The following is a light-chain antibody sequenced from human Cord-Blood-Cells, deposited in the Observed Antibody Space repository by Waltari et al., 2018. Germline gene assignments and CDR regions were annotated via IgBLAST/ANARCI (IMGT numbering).Light chain of an antibody. V-gene: IGKV1-33*01. J-gene: IGKJ3*01. Sequence: DIQMTQSPSYLSASVGDRVTITCQASQDISNYLNWYQQKPGKAPKLLIYDASNLETGVPSRFSGSGSGTDFTFTISSLQPEDIARYYCQQYDNLPFTFGPGTKVDIK. CDR3: QQYDNLPFT. CDR1: QDISNY. CDR2: DAS.